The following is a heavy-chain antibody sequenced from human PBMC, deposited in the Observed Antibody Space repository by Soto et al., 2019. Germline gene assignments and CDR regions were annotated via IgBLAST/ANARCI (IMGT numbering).Heavy chain of an antibody. CDR3: ARDEGYCSGGSCNWFDP. V-gene: IGHV1-46*01. CDR1: GDTFTSYY. J-gene: IGHJ5*02. CDR2: INPSGGST. D-gene: IGHD2-15*01. Sequence: ASVKVSCKASGDTFTSYYMHWVRQAPGQGLEWMGIINPSGGSTSYAQKFQGRVTMTRDTSTSTVYMELSSLRSEDTAVYYCARDEGYCSGGSCNWFDPWGQGTLVTVSS.